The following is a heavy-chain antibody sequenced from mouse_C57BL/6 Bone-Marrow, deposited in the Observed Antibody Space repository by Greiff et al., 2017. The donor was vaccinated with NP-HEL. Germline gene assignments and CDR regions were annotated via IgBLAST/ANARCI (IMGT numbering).Heavy chain of an antibody. D-gene: IGHD1-1*01. CDR2: INPNNGGT. CDR3: ARQFTTVVPYYFDY. J-gene: IGHJ2*01. Sequence: VQLQQSGPELVKPGASVKIPCKASGYTFTDYNMDWVKQSHGKSLEWIGDINPNNGGTIYNQKFKGKATLTVDKSSSTAYMEIRSLTSEDTAVYYCARQFTTVVPYYFDYWGQGTTLTVSS. CDR1: GYTFTDYN. V-gene: IGHV1-18*01.